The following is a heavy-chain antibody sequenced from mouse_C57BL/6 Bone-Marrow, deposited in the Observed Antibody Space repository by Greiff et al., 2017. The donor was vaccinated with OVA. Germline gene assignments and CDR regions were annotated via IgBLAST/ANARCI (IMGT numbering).Heavy chain of an antibody. CDR3: AIYYYGSSYDAMDY. CDR1: GYSFTDYN. Sequence: EVQLQQPGAELVKPGASVKISCKASGYSFTDYNMNWVKQSNGKSLEWIGVINPNYGTTSYNQKFKGKATLTVDQSSSTAYMQLNSLTSEDSAVYYCAIYYYGSSYDAMDYWGQGTSVTVSS. V-gene: IGHV1-39*01. D-gene: IGHD1-1*01. CDR2: INPNYGTT. J-gene: IGHJ4*01.